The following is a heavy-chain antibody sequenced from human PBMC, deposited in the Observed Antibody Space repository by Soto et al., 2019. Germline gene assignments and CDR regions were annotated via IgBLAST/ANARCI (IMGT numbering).Heavy chain of an antibody. CDR3: ARAFSSGWYPYYYYGMDV. J-gene: IGHJ6*02. Sequence: SETLSLTCAVYGGSFSGYYWSWIRQPPGKGLEWIGEIYHSGSTNYNPSLKSRVTISVDKSKNQFSLKLSSVTAADTAVYYCARAFSSGWYPYYYYGMDVWGQGTTVTVSS. D-gene: IGHD6-19*01. CDR1: GGSFSGYY. CDR2: IYHSGST. V-gene: IGHV4-34*01.